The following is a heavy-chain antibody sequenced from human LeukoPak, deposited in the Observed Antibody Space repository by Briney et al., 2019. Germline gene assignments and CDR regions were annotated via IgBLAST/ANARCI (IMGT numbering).Heavy chain of an antibody. CDR2: IYYSGST. CDR1: GGSISSYY. J-gene: IGHJ4*02. D-gene: IGHD6-19*01. Sequence: SETLSLTCTVSGGSISSYYWSWIRQPPGKGLEWIGYIYYSGSTNYNPSLNSRVTMSVDTSKSQYSLKLKSVTAADTAVYYCARASRSSGWWGFDFWGQGTLVIVSS. V-gene: IGHV4-59*01. CDR3: ARASRSSGWWGFDF.